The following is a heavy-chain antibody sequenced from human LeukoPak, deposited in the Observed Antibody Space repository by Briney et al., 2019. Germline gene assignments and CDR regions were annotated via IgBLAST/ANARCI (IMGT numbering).Heavy chain of an antibody. Sequence: PGGSLRLSCAASGFTFSSYSMNWVRQAPGKGLEWVSSTSSSSSYIYYADSVKGRFTVSRDNAKNSLYLQMNSLRAEDTAVYYCARASSFGAFDIWGQGTMVTVSS. D-gene: IGHD2-15*01. V-gene: IGHV3-21*01. J-gene: IGHJ3*02. CDR2: TSSSSSYI. CDR3: ARASSFGAFDI. CDR1: GFTFSSYS.